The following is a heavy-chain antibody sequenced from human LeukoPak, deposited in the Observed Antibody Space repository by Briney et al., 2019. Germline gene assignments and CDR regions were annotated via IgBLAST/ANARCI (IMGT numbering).Heavy chain of an antibody. Sequence: SGGSLRLSCAASGFTLSSYWMHWVRQAPGKGLVWVSRKSDGSGTSYADSVKGRFTISRDNAKNTLYLQMNSLRAEDTAVYYCARERRITIFGVVIIEASGYYGMDVWGQGTTVTVSS. CDR3: ARERRITIFGVVIIEASGYYGMDV. J-gene: IGHJ6*02. CDR1: GFTLSSYW. D-gene: IGHD3-3*01. V-gene: IGHV3-74*01. CDR2: KSDGSGT.